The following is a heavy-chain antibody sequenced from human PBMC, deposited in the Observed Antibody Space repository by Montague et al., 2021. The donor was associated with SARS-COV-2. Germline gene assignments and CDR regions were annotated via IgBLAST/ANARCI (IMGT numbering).Heavy chain of an antibody. CDR2: IYYSGGT. D-gene: IGHD3-22*01. CDR3: ARGGATYYYDTSGYVNAFDT. CDR1: GGSFSSDNYF. V-gene: IGHV4-39*07. J-gene: IGHJ3*02. Sequence: SETLSLTCTVSGGSFSSDNYFWGWIRQPPGKGLEWIGSIYYSGGTFYNPSLKSRVTISVDTSKNQFSLRLSSVTAADTAVYFCARGGATYYYDTSGYVNAFDTWGQGTMVTVSS.